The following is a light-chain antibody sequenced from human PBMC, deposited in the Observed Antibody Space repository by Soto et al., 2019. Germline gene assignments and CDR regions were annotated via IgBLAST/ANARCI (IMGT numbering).Light chain of an antibody. V-gene: IGLV8-61*01. CDR3: PLYMGTGFRV. J-gene: IGLJ3*02. CDR1: SGSVSTTYY. CDR2: NTN. Sequence: QTVVTQEPSSSVSPGGTVTLTCGLSSGSVSTTYYPSWYQQTPGQAPRTLIYNTNTRSSGVPDRFSGSILGNTAALTITGPQPDDRTDGYCPLYMGTGFRVFGGGTQLTVL.